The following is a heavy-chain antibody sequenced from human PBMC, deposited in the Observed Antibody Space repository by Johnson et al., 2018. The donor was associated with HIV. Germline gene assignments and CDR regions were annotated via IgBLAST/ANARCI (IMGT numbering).Heavy chain of an antibody. V-gene: IGHV3-20*04. Sequence: VQPVESGGGVVRPGGSLRLSRSVSGFTFDDHGISWVRQTPGAGLEWVPDINCNVGSTAFAASVTGRLPISRDIANNSLYLQMNSLSAEDTDLYYCAKRGGYCSGGACPHVFDVWGQGTMVTVSS. CDR2: INCNVGST. CDR1: GFTFDDHG. CDR3: AKRGGYCSGGACPHVFDV. D-gene: IGHD2-15*01. J-gene: IGHJ3*01.